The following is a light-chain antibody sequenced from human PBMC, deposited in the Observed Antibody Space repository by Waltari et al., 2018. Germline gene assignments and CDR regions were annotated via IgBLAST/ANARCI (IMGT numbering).Light chain of an antibody. V-gene: IGLV2-23*02. Sequence: QSALTQPASVSGSPGQSITISCTGTSRAVGSYYLVSWYQQPPGKAPQLMIFEVSERPSGVSNRFSGSKSGNTASLTISGLQAEDEADYYCCSFASTPSYVFGTGTKVTVL. CDR1: SRAVGSYYL. J-gene: IGLJ1*01. CDR2: EVS. CDR3: CSFASTPSYV.